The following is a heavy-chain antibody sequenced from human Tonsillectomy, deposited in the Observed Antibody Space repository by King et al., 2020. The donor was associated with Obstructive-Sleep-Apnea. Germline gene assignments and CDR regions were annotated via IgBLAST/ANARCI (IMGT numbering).Heavy chain of an antibody. Sequence: VQLQESGPGLVKPSETLSLTCTVSGDSISSHYWSWIRQPPGKGLEWIGYIYYSGSTNYNPSLKSRVTISVDTSKNQFSLKLSSVTAADTAVYYCAGQYASGERNDYWGQGTLVTVSS. CDR2: IYYSGST. J-gene: IGHJ4*02. D-gene: IGHD3-10*01. CDR1: GDSISSHY. CDR3: AGQYASGERNDY. V-gene: IGHV4-59*08.